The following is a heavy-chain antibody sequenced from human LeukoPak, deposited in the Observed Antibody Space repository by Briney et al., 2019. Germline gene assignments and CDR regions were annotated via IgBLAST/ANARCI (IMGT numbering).Heavy chain of an antibody. CDR1: GYTFTGYY. J-gene: IGHJ4*02. Sequence: ASVKVSCKASGYTFTGYYMHWVRQAPGQGLEWMGWINPNSGGTNYAQKFQGRVTMTRDTSISTAYMELSRLRSDDTAVYYCARWPRWFGELSAPYFDYWGQGTLVTVSS. CDR3: ARWPRWFGELSAPYFDY. CDR2: INPNSGGT. V-gene: IGHV1-2*02. D-gene: IGHD3-10*01.